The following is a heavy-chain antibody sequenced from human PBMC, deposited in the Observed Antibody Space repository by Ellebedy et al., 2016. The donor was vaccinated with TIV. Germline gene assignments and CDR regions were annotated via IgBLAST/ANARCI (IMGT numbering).Heavy chain of an antibody. CDR1: GLTFSSHA. CDR3: ARDPVGVGPAFDI. V-gene: IGHV3-23*01. J-gene: IGHJ3*02. D-gene: IGHD4-23*01. Sequence: PGGSLRLSCAASGLTFSSHAMSWVRQAPGKGLEWVSSINATGDNTYYADSVKGRFTISRDNSKNTLSLQMNSLRAEDTAVYYCARDPVGVGPAFDIWGQGTIVTVSS. CDR2: INATGDNT.